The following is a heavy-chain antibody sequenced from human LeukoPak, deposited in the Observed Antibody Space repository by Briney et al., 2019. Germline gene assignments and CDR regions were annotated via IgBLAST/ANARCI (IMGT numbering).Heavy chain of an antibody. Sequence: SETLSLTCTVSGGSFSSYYWSWIRQPPGKGLEWIGYVYSSGSTNYNPSLKSRVTISVDTSKHQFSLKLNSVTAADTAVYYCARVPTIFGVDMYYFDYWGQGALVTVSS. CDR2: VYSSGST. D-gene: IGHD3-3*01. V-gene: IGHV4-59*01. CDR1: GGSFSSYY. CDR3: ARVPTIFGVDMYYFDY. J-gene: IGHJ4*02.